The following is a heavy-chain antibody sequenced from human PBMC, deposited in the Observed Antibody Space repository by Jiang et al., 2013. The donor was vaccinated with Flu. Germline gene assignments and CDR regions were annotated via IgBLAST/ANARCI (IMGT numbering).Heavy chain of an antibody. D-gene: IGHD5-12*01. Sequence: ESGEAWVQPGGSLRLSCAASGFSFSSYWMSWVRQAPGKGLEWVANINQDGSEKYYVDSMKGRFTISRDNAANPLYLQMNSLRVEDTAVYHCVRGGYYCDFWGQGILVTVSS. CDR3: VRGGYYCDF. CDR1: GFSFSSYW. V-gene: IGHV3-7*03. CDR2: INQDGSEK. J-gene: IGHJ4*02.